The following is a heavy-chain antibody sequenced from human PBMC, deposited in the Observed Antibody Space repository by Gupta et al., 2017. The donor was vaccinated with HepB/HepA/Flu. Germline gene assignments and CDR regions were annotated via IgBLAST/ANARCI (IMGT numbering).Heavy chain of an antibody. J-gene: IGHJ6*02. CDR2: ISYNGNKK. Sequence: QVQLVESGGGVVQPGTSLRLSCAASGFTFSNFGMHWVRQAPGKGLEWVAVISYNGNKKYYAGSVKGRFTISRDNSKDTLYLQMNNLRPDDTAVYHCAKARGFGNQYEMDVWGRGTTVTVSS. D-gene: IGHD3-16*01. CDR1: GFTFSNFG. CDR3: AKARGFGNQYEMDV. V-gene: IGHV3-30*18.